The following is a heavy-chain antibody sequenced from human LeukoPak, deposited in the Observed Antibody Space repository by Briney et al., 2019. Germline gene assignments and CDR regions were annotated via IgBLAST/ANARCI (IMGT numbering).Heavy chain of an antibody. CDR3: AKGYTPDY. CDR1: GFTFSSYA. Sequence: GGSLRLSCTGSGFTFSSYAMTWVRQAPGKGLEWVSAISDSGGSTYYADSVKGRFTISRDNPKNTLYLQMNSLRVEDTAVYYCAKGYTPDYWGQGTLVTVSS. D-gene: IGHD1-14*01. CDR2: ISDSGGST. V-gene: IGHV3-23*01. J-gene: IGHJ4*02.